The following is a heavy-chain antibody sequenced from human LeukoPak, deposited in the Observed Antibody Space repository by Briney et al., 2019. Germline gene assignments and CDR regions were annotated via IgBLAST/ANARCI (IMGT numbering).Heavy chain of an antibody. CDR1: EFSVGSNY. CDR3: ATWAGTATGFSGPFDY. Sequence: GGSLRLSCAASEFSVGSNYMTWVRQAPGKGLEWVSLIYSGGSTYYADSVKGRFTISRDNARNSLYLQMNSLRGDDTAVYYCATWAGTATGFSGPFDYWSQGTPVTVSS. V-gene: IGHV3-66*01. D-gene: IGHD6-13*01. J-gene: IGHJ4*02. CDR2: IYSGGST.